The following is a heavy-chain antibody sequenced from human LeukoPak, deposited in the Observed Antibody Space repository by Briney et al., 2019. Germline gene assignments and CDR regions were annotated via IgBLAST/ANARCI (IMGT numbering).Heavy chain of an antibody. J-gene: IGHJ4*02. Sequence: GRALRLSCAASGFTFSSYGMHWVRQAPGKGLEWVAVTSYDGSNKYYADSVKGRFTISRDNSKNTLYLQMNSLRAEDTAVYYCAKDRRYYGSGSYMDYWGQGTLVTV. D-gene: IGHD3-10*01. CDR3: AKDRRYYGSGSYMDY. V-gene: IGHV3-30*18. CDR2: TSYDGSNK. CDR1: GFTFSSYG.